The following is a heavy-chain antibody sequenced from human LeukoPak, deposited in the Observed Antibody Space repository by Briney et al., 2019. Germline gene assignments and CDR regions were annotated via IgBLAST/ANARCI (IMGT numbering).Heavy chain of an antibody. CDR1: GGTFSTDA. J-gene: IGHJ3*02. D-gene: IGHD6-6*01. V-gene: IGHV1-69*05. CDR2: IIPIFGTA. CDR3: ARGNCDDSSSPECAFDI. Sequence: ASVKVSCKASGGTFSTDAISWVRQAPGQGLEWMGGIIPIFGTANYAQKFQGRVTITTDESTSTAYMELSSLRSEDTAVYYCARGNCDDSSSPECAFDIWGQGTMVTVSS.